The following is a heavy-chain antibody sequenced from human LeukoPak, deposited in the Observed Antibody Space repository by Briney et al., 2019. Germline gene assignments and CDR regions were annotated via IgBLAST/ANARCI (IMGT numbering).Heavy chain of an antibody. CDR1: GFTVSSNY. Sequence: PGGSLRLSCAASGFTVSSNYMSWVRQAPGKGLEWVSVIYSGGSTYYADSVKGRFTISRDNSKNTLYLQMNSLRAEDTAVYYCARVSWVWGVPYYFDYWGQGTLVTVSS. V-gene: IGHV3-66*01. D-gene: IGHD3-10*01. J-gene: IGHJ4*02. CDR2: IYSGGST. CDR3: ARVSWVWGVPYYFDY.